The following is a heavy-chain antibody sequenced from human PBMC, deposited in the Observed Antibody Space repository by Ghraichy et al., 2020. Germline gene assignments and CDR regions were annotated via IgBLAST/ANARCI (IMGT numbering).Heavy chain of an antibody. CDR2: INHSGST. Sequence: SETLSLTCAVYGGSFSGYYWSWIRQPPGKGLEWIGEINHSGSTNYNPSLKSRVTISVDTSKNQFSLKLSSVTAADTAVYYCARGQLWDYWGQGTLVTASS. CDR1: GGSFSGYY. CDR3: ARGQLWDY. D-gene: IGHD5-18*01. V-gene: IGHV4-34*01. J-gene: IGHJ4*02.